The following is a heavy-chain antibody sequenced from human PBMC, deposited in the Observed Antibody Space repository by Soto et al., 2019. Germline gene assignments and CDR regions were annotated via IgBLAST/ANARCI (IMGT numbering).Heavy chain of an antibody. Sequence: QPGGSLRLSCAASGFTFSSYAMHWVRQAPGKGLEWVAVISYDGSNKYYADSVKGRFTISRDNSENTLYLQMNSLRAEDTAVYYCARDRGAAAGPFDYWGQGTLVTVSS. CDR1: GFTFSSYA. CDR2: ISYDGSNK. CDR3: ARDRGAAAGPFDY. D-gene: IGHD6-13*01. V-gene: IGHV3-30-3*01. J-gene: IGHJ4*02.